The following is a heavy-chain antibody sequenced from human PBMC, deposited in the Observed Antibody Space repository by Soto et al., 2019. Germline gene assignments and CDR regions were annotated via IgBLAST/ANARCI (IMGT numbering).Heavy chain of an antibody. CDR2: IIPVFGIA. J-gene: IGHJ6*02. CDR3: AREDRDRETGLVPAAIDGMDG. V-gene: IGHV1-69*08. CDR1: GGTFSRYS. Sequence: QVQLVQSGAEVKKPGSSVKVSCKASGGTFSRYSFTWVRQSPGHGLEWMGRIIPVFGIASYAKKFQGRVTITADKSTSTSYMELSSLRSEDTAVYYCAREDRDRETGLVPAAIDGMDGWGQGTTVTVSS. D-gene: IGHD2-2*01.